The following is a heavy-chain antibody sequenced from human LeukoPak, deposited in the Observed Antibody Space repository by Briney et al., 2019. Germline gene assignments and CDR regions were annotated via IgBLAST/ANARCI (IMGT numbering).Heavy chain of an antibody. V-gene: IGHV3-23*01. CDR1: GFAVSSYA. Sequence: GGSLRLSCAASGFAVSSYAVSWVRQAPGKGLEWVSGMTHSSERTYYADSVKGRFTISRDNSKNTLYLQMNSLRAEDTAVYYCAKTALWGQGTTVTVSS. CDR3: AKTAL. CDR2: MTHSSERT. J-gene: IGHJ6*02.